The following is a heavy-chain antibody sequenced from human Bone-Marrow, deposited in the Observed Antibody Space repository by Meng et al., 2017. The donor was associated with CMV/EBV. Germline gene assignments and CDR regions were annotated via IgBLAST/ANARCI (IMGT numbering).Heavy chain of an antibody. D-gene: IGHD6-6*01. CDR3: ARDPASIAARPDYFDY. CDR1: GFTFSSYT. V-gene: IGHV3-21*01. CDR2: ISSSGRYI. J-gene: IGHJ4*02. Sequence: GESLKISCAASGFTFSSYTLNWVRQAPGKGLEWVSSISSSGRYIFYADSVKGRFTISQDNARNSLYLQMTSLRAEDTAEYYCARDPASIAARPDYFDYWGQGTLVTVSS.